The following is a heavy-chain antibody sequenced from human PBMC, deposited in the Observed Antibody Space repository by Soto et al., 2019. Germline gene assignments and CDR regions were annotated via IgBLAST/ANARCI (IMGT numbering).Heavy chain of an antibody. V-gene: IGHV3-74*01. Sequence: PGGSLRLSCAASGFTFSSYWMHWVRQAPGKGLVWVSRINSDGSSTSYADSVKGRFTISRDNAKNTLYLQMNSLRAEDTAVYYCARDHVSGYQYYYYYGMDVWGQGTTVTVSS. CDR3: ARDHVSGYQYYYYYGMDV. J-gene: IGHJ6*02. D-gene: IGHD3-3*01. CDR2: INSDGSST. CDR1: GFTFSSYW.